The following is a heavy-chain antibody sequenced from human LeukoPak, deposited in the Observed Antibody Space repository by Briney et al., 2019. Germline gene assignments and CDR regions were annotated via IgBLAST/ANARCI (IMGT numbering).Heavy chain of an antibody. CDR2: IWFDGSNK. V-gene: IGHV3-33*01. CDR1: GLTFSRYG. Sequence: GRSLRLSCAASGLTFSRYGMHWVGQAPGKGLEGVEVIWFDGSNKYYAASVKGRFTMSRDNSKNTLYLQMNSLRAEDTAVYYCARDPGGSLRYFDWSYYFDYWGQGTLVTVSS. CDR3: ARDPGGSLRYFDWSYYFDY. J-gene: IGHJ4*02. D-gene: IGHD3-9*01.